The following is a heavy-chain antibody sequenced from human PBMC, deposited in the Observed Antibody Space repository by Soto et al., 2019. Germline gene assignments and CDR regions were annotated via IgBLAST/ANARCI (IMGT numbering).Heavy chain of an antibody. V-gene: IGHV1-69*01. CDR3: ARGYYSGSNPSAFDY. CDR1: GGTFSSYT. Sequence: QLQLVQSGAEVREPGSSVKVSCKASGGTFSSYTVIWVRQAPGQGLEWMGGITPTLNIAKYAEKFQGRVTITADESTSTVNMHLSSLRSEDMVVYFCARGYYSGSNPSAFDYWGQGTLVAVSS. D-gene: IGHD1-26*01. CDR2: ITPTLNIA. J-gene: IGHJ4*02.